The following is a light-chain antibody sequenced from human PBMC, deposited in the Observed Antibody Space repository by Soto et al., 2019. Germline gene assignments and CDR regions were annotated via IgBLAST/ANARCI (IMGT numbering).Light chain of an antibody. CDR1: SSNIGNNY. Sequence: QSVLTQPPSGSAAPGQKVTISCSGSSSNIGNNYVSWYQQLPGTAPKLLIYENNKRPSGIPDRFSGSKSGTSATLGITGLQTGDEADYYCGTWDSSLSAGVFGGGTKLTVL. V-gene: IGLV1-51*02. J-gene: IGLJ3*02. CDR2: ENN. CDR3: GTWDSSLSAGV.